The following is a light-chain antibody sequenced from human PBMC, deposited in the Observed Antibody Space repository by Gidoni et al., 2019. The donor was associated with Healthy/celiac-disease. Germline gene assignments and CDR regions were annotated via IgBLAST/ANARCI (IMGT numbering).Light chain of an antibody. Sequence: DIQMTQSPSSLSASVGDRVTITCQASQDISNYLNWYQQKPGKAPKLLIYDASNLETGVPSRFSGSGSGTDFTFTISSLQPEDIATYYCQQYDHLPTFGQETKVEIK. CDR2: DAS. J-gene: IGKJ1*01. CDR3: QQYDHLPT. CDR1: QDISNY. V-gene: IGKV1-33*01.